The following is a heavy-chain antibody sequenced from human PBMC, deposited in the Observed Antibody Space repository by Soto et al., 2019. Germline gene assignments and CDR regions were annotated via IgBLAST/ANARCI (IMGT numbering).Heavy chain of an antibody. CDR3: AREAGSSAIYYYYYMDV. CDR2: ISAYNGNA. J-gene: IGHJ6*03. V-gene: IGHV1-18*01. CDR1: GYTFTSYG. D-gene: IGHD6-6*01. Sequence: ASVKVSCKASGYTFTSYGISWVRQAPGQGLEWMGWISAYNGNANYAQKLQGRVTMTTDTSTSTAYMELSSLRSEDTAVYYCAREAGSSAIYYYYYMDVWGKGTTVTVSS.